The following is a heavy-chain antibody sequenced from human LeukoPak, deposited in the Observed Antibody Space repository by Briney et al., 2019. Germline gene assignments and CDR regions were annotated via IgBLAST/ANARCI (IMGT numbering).Heavy chain of an antibody. V-gene: IGHV1-18*01. Sequence: ASVRVSCKASGYTFTSYGISWVRQAPGQGLEWMGWISAYNGNTNYAQKLQGRVTMTTDTSTSTAYMELRSLRSDDTAVYYCARVAAGTGGLYYYYYMDAWGKGTTVTVSS. CDR2: ISAYNGNT. D-gene: IGHD6-13*01. CDR1: GYTFTSYG. J-gene: IGHJ6*03. CDR3: ARVAAGTGGLYYYYYMDA.